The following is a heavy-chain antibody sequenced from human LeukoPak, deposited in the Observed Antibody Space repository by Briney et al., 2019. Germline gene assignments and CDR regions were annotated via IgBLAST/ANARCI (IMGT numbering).Heavy chain of an antibody. CDR2: IYHSGST. CDR3: ARLGGIAAASPLNWFDP. CDR1: GYSISSGYY. Sequence: PSETLSLTCTVSGYSISSGYYWGWIRQPPGKGLEWIGSIYHSGSTYYNPSLKSRVTLSVDTSKNQFSLKLSSVTAADTAVYYCARLGGIAAASPLNWFDPWGQGTLVTVSS. D-gene: IGHD6-13*01. J-gene: IGHJ5*02. V-gene: IGHV4-38-2*02.